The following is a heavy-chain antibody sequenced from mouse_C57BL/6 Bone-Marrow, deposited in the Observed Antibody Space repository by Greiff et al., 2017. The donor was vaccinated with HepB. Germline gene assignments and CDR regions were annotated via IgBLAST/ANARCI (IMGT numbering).Heavy chain of an antibody. CDR2: IYPRSGNT. D-gene: IGHD2-2*01. V-gene: IGHV1-81*01. Sequence: VMLVESGAELARPGASVKLSCKASGYTFTSYGISWVKQRTGQGLEWIGEIYPRSGNTYYNEKFKGNATLTADKSSSTAYMELRSLTSEDSAVYFCARLVVSFDYWGQGTTLTVSS. CDR1: GYTFTSYG. J-gene: IGHJ2*01. CDR3: ARLVVSFDY.